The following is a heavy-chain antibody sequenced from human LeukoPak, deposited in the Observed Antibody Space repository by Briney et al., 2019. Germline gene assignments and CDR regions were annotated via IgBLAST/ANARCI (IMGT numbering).Heavy chain of an antibody. V-gene: IGHV1-8*01. D-gene: IGHD6-13*01. CDR2: MNPNSGNT. CDR1: GYTFTSYD. Sequence: ASVTVSCKASGYTFTSYDINWVRQAPGQGLEWMGWMNPNSGNTGYAQKFQGRVTMTRNTSISTAYMELSSLRSEDTAVYYCARLASSSWPLYYYYGLDVWGQGTTVTVSS. CDR3: ARLASSSWPLYYYYGLDV. J-gene: IGHJ6*02.